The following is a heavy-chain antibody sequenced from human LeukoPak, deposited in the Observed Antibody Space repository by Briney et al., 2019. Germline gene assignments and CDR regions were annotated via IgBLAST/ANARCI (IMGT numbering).Heavy chain of an antibody. CDR3: VRGKGDY. Sequence: GGSLRLSCAASGFTFGDYAMHWVRQPPGKGLEWVSGINWNSGNIGHADSVKGRFTISRDNDKNSLSLQMNSLRAEDTALYYCVRGKGDYWGQGTLVTVSS. D-gene: IGHD4-23*01. CDR1: GFTFGDYA. J-gene: IGHJ4*02. V-gene: IGHV3-9*01. CDR2: INWNSGNI.